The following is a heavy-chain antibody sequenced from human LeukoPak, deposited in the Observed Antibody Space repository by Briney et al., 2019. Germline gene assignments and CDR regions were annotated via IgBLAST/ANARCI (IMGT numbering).Heavy chain of an antibody. CDR2: ISSSSSYI. J-gene: IGHJ4*02. V-gene: IGHV3-21*01. CDR3: ASVEMANIVHY. Sequence: GGSLRLSCAASGFTFSSYSMNWVRQAPGKGLEWVSSISSSSSYIYYADSVKGRFTISRDNPKNAVYVQINIVRAEDAAVYYCASVEMANIVHYWGQGTLVTVSS. CDR1: GFTFSSYS. D-gene: IGHD5-24*01.